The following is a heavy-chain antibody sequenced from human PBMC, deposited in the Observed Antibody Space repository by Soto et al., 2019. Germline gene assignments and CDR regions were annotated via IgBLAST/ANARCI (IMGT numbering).Heavy chain of an antibody. CDR3: ARGSISWFLDY. CDR1: GGTFNRYT. CDR2: IIPMFGAA. Sequence: ASVKVSCKGSGGTFNRYTITWVRQAPGQGLEWMGGIIPMFGAANYALNFQGRVTITADEPTGTAYMELSSLRSEDTAVYYCARGSISWFLDYWGLGTLVTVSS. D-gene: IGHD6-13*01. V-gene: IGHV1-69*13. J-gene: IGHJ4*02.